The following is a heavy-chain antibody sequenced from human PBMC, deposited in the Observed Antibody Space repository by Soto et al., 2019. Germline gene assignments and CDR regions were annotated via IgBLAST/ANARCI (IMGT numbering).Heavy chain of an antibody. D-gene: IGHD6-6*01. CDR3: ARDGRKYSSSSDWFDP. V-gene: IGHV3-23*01. Sequence: PGGSLRLSCAASGFTFSTFSMNWVRQAPGRGLEWVSAISGSGGSTYYADSVKGRFTISRDDSKNTLYLQMNSLRAEDTAVYYCARDGRKYSSSSDWFDPWGQGTPVTVSS. CDR2: ISGSGGST. J-gene: IGHJ5*02. CDR1: GFTFSTFS.